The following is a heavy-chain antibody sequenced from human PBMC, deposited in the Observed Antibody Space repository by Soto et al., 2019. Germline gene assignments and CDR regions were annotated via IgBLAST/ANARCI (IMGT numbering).Heavy chain of an antibody. J-gene: IGHJ4*02. CDR2: INPKSGDT. CDR3: ARGSPRMGALPTY. D-gene: IGHD1-26*01. CDR1: GYTFTGYY. V-gene: IGHV1-2*02. Sequence: ASVKVSWKGSGYTFTGYYIHWVLQAPGQGLEWMGWINPKSGDTNYAQKFQGRVSMTRDTSITTAYMEVSRLKSDDTAVYYCARGSPRMGALPTYWGQGTLVTVSS.